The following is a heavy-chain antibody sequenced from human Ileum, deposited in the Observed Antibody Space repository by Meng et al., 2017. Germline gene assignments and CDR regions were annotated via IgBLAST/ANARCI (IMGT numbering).Heavy chain of an antibody. CDR1: GFTFSGHW. Sequence: GESLKISCAASGFTFSGHWMTWLRQGPGKGLEWVANIKDDGSENYYADSVKGRFTISRDNAKNSMSLQMSGLRVDDTAVYFCARQDRGSRSSPDYWGQGTLVTVSS. CDR2: IKDDGSEN. J-gene: IGHJ4*02. CDR3: ARQDRGSRSSPDY. V-gene: IGHV3-7*01. D-gene: IGHD6-6*01.